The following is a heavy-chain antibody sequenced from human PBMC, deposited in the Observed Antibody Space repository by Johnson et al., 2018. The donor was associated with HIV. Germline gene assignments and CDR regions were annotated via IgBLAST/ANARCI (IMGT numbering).Heavy chain of an antibody. J-gene: IGHJ3*02. Sequence: VQLVESGGGVVQPGRSLRLSCAASGFTFSSYAMHWVRQAPGKGLEWVSLIYRDNSTYYADSVKGRFTISRDNSKNTLYLQMNGLRAEDTAVYYCARPMGAVDECDAFDIWGHGTMVTVSS. CDR3: ARPMGAVDECDAFDI. V-gene: IGHV3-66*04. D-gene: IGHD1-26*01. CDR2: IYRDNST. CDR1: GFTFSSYA.